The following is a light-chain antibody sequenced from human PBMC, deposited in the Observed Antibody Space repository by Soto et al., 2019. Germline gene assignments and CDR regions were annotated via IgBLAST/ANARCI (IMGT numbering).Light chain of an antibody. CDR1: QSVSSSY. Sequence: EIALTQSPGTLSLSPWERATLSCRASQSVSSSYLAWYQQKPGQAPRLLIYGASSRATGIPDRFSGSGSGTDFTLTISRLEPEDFAVYYCQQYGSSPQTFGQGTKVDIK. J-gene: IGKJ1*01. CDR3: QQYGSSPQT. V-gene: IGKV3-20*01. CDR2: GAS.